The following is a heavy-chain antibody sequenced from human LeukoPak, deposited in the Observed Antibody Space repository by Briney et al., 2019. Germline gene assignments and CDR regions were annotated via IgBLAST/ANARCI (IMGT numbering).Heavy chain of an antibody. V-gene: IGHV4-59*12. CDR1: GGSISSYY. J-gene: IGHJ4*02. D-gene: IGHD3-3*01. CDR2: IYYSGST. Sequence: PSETLSLTCTVSGGSISSYYWSWIRQPPGKGLEWIGYIYYSGSTNYNPSLKSRVTISVDTSKNQFSLKLSSVTAADTAVYYCARDNVLEWLSHCDYWGQGTLVTVSS. CDR3: ARDNVLEWLSHCDY.